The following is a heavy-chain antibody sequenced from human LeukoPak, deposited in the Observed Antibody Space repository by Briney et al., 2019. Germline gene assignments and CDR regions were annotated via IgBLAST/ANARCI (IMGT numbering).Heavy chain of an antibody. CDR2: SGGSGGAT. Sequence: GGSLRLSCAASGFTFSSFGMSWVRQSPETGLEWVSVSGGSGGATHYAESVKGRFTISRDNSKNTLYLEMSRLRADDTAVYYCAKGKDFNVYYVDYCGQGALVTVSS. D-gene: IGHD3-10*01. CDR1: GFTFSSFG. J-gene: IGHJ4*02. V-gene: IGHV3-23*01. CDR3: AKGKDFNVYYVDY.